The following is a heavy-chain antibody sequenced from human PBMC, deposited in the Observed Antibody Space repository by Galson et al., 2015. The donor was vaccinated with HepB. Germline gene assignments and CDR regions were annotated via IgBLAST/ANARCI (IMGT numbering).Heavy chain of an antibody. Sequence: SVKVSCKASGYTFTSYAMHWVRQAPGQRLEWMGWINAGNGNTKYSQKFQGRVTITRDTSASTAYMGLSSLRSEDTAVYYCARASSGITGTNVRGFWFDPWGQGTLVTVPS. V-gene: IGHV1-3*01. D-gene: IGHD1-7*01. J-gene: IGHJ5*02. CDR2: INAGNGNT. CDR3: ARASSGITGTNVRGFWFDP. CDR1: GYTFTSYA.